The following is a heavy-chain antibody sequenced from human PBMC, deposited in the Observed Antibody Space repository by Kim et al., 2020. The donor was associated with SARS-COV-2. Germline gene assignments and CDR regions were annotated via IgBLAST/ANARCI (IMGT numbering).Heavy chain of an antibody. CDR3: ARATTANYYYGMDV. D-gene: IGHD4-4*01. CDR1: GFTFSSYD. V-gene: IGHV3-30-3*01. CDR2: ISYDGSNK. J-gene: IGHJ6*02. Sequence: GGSLRLSCAASGFTFSSYDMHWVRQAPGKGLEWVAVISYDGSNKYYADSVKGRFTISRDNSKNTLYLQMNSLRAEDTAVYYCARATTANYYYGMDVWGQGPAVTVSS.